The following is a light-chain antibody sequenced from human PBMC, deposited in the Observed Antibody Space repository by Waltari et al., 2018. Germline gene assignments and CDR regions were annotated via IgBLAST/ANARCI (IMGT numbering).Light chain of an antibody. CDR1: SGDIGAYNS. J-gene: IGLJ2*01. Sequence: QSALTQPPSASGSPGQSVTISCTGTSGDIGAYNSVSWYQQHQGRAPKLMIYEVTKRPSGVPDRFSGSRSGNTASLTVSGLQTEDEADYFCSSYADSNVLFGGGTKLTVL. CDR3: SSYADSNVL. V-gene: IGLV2-8*01. CDR2: EVT.